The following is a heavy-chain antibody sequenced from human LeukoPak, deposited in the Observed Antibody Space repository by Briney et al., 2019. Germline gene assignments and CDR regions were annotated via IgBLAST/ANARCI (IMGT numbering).Heavy chain of an antibody. CDR2: INPSGGST. Sequence: GASVKVSCKASGYTFTSYYMHWVRQAPGQGLEWMGIINPSGGSTSYAQKFQGRVTMTRDKSISTAYLQWSSLKASDTAMYYCARREPIVGATTTWGQGTLVTVSS. D-gene: IGHD1-26*01. J-gene: IGHJ4*02. CDR3: ARREPIVGATTT. CDR1: GYTFTSYY. V-gene: IGHV1-46*01.